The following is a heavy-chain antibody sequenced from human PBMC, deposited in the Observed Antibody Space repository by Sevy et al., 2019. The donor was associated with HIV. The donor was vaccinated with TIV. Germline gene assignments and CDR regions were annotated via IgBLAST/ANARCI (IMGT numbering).Heavy chain of an antibody. J-gene: IGHJ4*02. CDR1: GFTFSSYW. CDR3: ARGGNYYDSSGYYYPMDY. Sequence: GGSLRLSFAASGFTFSSYWMSWVRQAPGKGLEWVANIKQDGSEKYYVDSVKGRFTISRDNAKNSLYLQMNSLRAEDTAVYYCARGGNYYDSSGYYYPMDYWGQGTLVTVSS. D-gene: IGHD3-22*01. CDR2: IKQDGSEK. V-gene: IGHV3-7*01.